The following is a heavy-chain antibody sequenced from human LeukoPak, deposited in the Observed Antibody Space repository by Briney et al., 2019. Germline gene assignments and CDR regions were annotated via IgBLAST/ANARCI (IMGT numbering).Heavy chain of an antibody. V-gene: IGHV4-34*01. CDR2: INHSGST. Sequence: SETLSLTCAVYGGSFSGYYWSWIRQPPGKGLEWLGEINHSGSTNYNPSLKSRVTISVDTSKNQFSLKLSSVTAADTAVYYCARSYPYYDFWSGAYYMDVWGKGTTVTVSS. CDR3: ARSYPYYDFWSGAYYMDV. J-gene: IGHJ6*03. CDR1: GGSFSGYY. D-gene: IGHD3-3*01.